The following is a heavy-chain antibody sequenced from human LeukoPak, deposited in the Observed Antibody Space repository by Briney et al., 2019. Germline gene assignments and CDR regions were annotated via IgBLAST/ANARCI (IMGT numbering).Heavy chain of an antibody. CDR2: IYIDGSST. CDR1: GFTFSTYW. D-gene: IGHD6-19*01. J-gene: IGHJ3*02. V-gene: IGHV3-74*01. Sequence: GGSLRLSCAASGFTFSTYWMHWVRQAPGKGLVWVSRIYIDGSSTNYADSVKGRFTISRDNAKNMLYLQMNSLRAEDTAVYYCARVGGIYSSGYAFDIWGQGTMVTVSS. CDR3: ARVGGIYSSGYAFDI.